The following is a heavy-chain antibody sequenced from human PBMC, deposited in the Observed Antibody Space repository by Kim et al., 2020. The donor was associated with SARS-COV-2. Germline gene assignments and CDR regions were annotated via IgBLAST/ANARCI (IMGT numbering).Heavy chain of an antibody. CDR3: ARRCYDSSGYYYFDY. V-gene: IGHV3-74*01. CDR2: INGDGTTT. D-gene: IGHD3-22*01. J-gene: IGHJ4*02. Sequence: GGSLRLSCAGSGFTFINYWMHLVRQVPGKGLVWVSRINGDGTTTSYADSVKGRFTISRDNAKNTLYLQMNSLRAEDTALYYCARRCYDSSGYYYFDYWGQGTLVTVSS. CDR1: GFTFINYW.